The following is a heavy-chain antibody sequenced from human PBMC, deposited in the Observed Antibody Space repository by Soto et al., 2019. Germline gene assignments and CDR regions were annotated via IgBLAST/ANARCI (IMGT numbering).Heavy chain of an antibody. Sequence: ASVKVAYKASGYTFTSYGISWVRQAPGQGLEWMGWISAYNGSTNGAQKLQGIVTMTTDTSMSTAYMELRSLRSDDTAVYHCARDTTVPSAPDYWGQGTLVTVSS. CDR1: GYTFTSYG. V-gene: IGHV1-18*04. CDR2: ISAYNGST. CDR3: ARDTTVPSAPDY. D-gene: IGHD4-4*01. J-gene: IGHJ4*02.